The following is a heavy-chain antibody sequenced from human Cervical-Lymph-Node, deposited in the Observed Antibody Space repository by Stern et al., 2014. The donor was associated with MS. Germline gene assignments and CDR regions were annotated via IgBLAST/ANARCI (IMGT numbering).Heavy chain of an antibody. J-gene: IGHJ6*02. CDR1: GGTFSSYA. CDR3: ARGELKEGLVRGMGV. D-gene: IGHD1-26*01. Sequence: VQLVESGAEVKKPGSSVKVSCKASGGTFSSYAISWVRQDPGQGLEWMGGIIPIFGTANSGQKFQGRVTITADESTSTAYMELSSLRSEDTAVYYCARGELKEGLVRGMGVWGQGTTVTVSS. V-gene: IGHV1-69*01. CDR2: IIPIFGTA.